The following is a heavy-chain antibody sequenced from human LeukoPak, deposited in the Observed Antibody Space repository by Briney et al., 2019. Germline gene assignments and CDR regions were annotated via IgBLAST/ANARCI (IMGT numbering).Heavy chain of an antibody. J-gene: IGHJ4*02. V-gene: IGHV4-34*01. CDR2: INHSGST. CDR1: GGSFSGYY. CDR3: ARVPTPPNYDSSGYYCPSSYYFDY. D-gene: IGHD3-22*01. Sequence: SETLSLTCAVYGGSFSGYYWSWIRQPPGEGLEWIGEINHSGSTNYNPSLKSRVTISVDTSKNQFSLKLSSVTAADTAVYYRARVPTPPNYDSSGYYCPSSYYFDYWGQGTLVTVSS.